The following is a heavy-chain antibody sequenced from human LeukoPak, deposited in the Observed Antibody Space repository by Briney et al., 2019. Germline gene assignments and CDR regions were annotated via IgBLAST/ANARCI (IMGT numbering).Heavy chain of an antibody. CDR2: ISYDGSNK. D-gene: IGHD5-18*01. CDR3: ARGVWRGYSYGVDRGFDP. J-gene: IGHJ5*02. Sequence: GGSLRLSCAASGFTFSSYAMHWVRQAPGKGLEWVAVISYDGSNKYYADSVKGRFTISRDNSKNTLYLQMNSLRAEDTAVYYCARGVWRGYSYGVDRGFDPWGQGTLVTVSS. CDR1: GFTFSSYA. V-gene: IGHV3-30*01.